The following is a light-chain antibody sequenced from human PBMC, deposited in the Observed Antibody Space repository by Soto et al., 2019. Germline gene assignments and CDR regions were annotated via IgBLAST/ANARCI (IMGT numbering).Light chain of an antibody. CDR3: QKYNNWPPIT. CDR1: QSVSSN. CDR2: GAS. V-gene: IGKV3-15*01. Sequence: EIVMTQSPATLSVSPGERATLSCRASQSVSSNLAWYQQKPGQAPRLLIYGASTRATGIPARFSGSGSGTEFPLTISSVQPEDFPVYYCQKYNNWPPITFGPGTKVHIQ. J-gene: IGKJ3*01.